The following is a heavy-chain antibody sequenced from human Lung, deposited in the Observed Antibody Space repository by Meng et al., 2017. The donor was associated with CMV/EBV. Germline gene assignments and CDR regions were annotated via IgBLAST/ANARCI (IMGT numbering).Heavy chain of an antibody. D-gene: IGHD4-17*01. CDR2: ISHSGRT. CDR3: ARGVNGDTHYYGMDV. CDR1: GGSIWGSKW. Sequence: SXTXSLXXDVSGGSIWGSKWGSWVRQSPGKGLEWLGEISHSGRTNYNPSLKRRVTISVDRSNNQFSLNLTSVTAADTALYYCARGVNGDTHYYGMDVWGQGTXVTVSS. V-gene: IGHV4-4*02. J-gene: IGHJ6*02.